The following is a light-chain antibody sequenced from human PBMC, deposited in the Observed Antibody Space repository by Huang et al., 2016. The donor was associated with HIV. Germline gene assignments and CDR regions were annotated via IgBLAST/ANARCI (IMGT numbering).Light chain of an antibody. CDR3: QQYYRIPLT. CDR2: RAS. J-gene: IGKJ4*01. Sequence: DIALTQSPDFLPVSLGERATISCRSSQSVLYSSSGKNDLVWYQQKPGHPPRLLIYRASTRESRVPDRFRGSGSGTDFTLTINSLQAEDVAVYFCQQYYRIPLTFGGGTKVEIK. CDR1: QSVLYSSSGKND. V-gene: IGKV4-1*01.